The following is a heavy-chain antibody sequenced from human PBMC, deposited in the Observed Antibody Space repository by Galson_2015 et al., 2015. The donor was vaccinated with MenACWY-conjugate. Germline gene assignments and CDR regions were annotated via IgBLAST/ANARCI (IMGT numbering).Heavy chain of an antibody. CDR1: GYTFTSYG. CDR3: ARGGTSWARDISDF. Sequence: QSGAEVKTPGASVRVSCKTSGYTFTSYGITWVRQAPGQGLEWMGWIRALNGYTKSAQNLQGRFTMTTEAATNTAYMELTSLRSDDTAIYYCARGGTSWARDISDFWGQGTLVTVSS. J-gene: IGHJ4*02. D-gene: IGHD2-2*01. V-gene: IGHV1-18*01. CDR2: IRALNGYT.